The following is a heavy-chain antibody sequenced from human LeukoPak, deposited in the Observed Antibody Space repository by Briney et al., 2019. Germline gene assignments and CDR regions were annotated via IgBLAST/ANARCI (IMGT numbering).Heavy chain of an antibody. CDR3: AKATWTSVGIAVAGTDY. V-gene: IGHV3-23*01. J-gene: IGHJ4*02. CDR2: ISGSGGST. D-gene: IGHD6-19*01. Sequence: PGGSLRPSCAASGFTFSSYAMSWVRQAPGKGLEWVSSISGSGGSTDYADSVKGRFTISRDNSKNTLYLQMNSLRAEDTAVYYCAKATWTSVGIAVAGTDYWGQGTLVTVSS. CDR1: GFTFSSYA.